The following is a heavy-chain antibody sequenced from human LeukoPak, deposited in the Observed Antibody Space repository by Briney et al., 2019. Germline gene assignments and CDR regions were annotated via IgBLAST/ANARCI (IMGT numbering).Heavy chain of an antibody. D-gene: IGHD6-25*01. J-gene: IGHJ3*02. Sequence: SETLSLTCTVSGGSISSYYWSWIRQPPGKGLEWIGYIYYSGSTNYNPSLKSRVTISVDTSKNQFSLKLSSVTAADTAVYYCARTLAARRLYAFDIWGQGQWSPSLQ. CDR3: ARTLAARRLYAFDI. CDR2: IYYSGST. V-gene: IGHV4-59*01. CDR1: GGSISSYY.